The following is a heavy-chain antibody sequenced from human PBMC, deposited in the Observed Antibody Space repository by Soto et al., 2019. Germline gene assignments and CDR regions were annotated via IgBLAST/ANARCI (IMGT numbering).Heavy chain of an antibody. D-gene: IGHD3-22*01. Sequence: QVQLVQSGAEVKKPGSSVKVSFKASGSTFSSYAISWVRQAPGQGLEWMGGIIPIFDTADYAQKFQGRVTITADESTNTAYMELSSLRSEDTAVYYCAGHSSGVPGYYYGMDVWGQGTTVTVSS. CDR1: GSTFSSYA. CDR2: IIPIFDTA. CDR3: AGHSSGVPGYYYGMDV. V-gene: IGHV1-69*12. J-gene: IGHJ6*02.